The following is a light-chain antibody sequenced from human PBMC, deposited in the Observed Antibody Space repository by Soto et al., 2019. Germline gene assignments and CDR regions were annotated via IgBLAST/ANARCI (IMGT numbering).Light chain of an antibody. J-gene: IGLJ1*01. CDR2: DVS. V-gene: IGLV2-14*01. Sequence: QSALTQPASVSGSPGQSITISCTGPSSDVGGYNYVSWYQQHPGKAPKLMIYDVSNRPSGVSNRFSGSKSGNTASLTISGLQDEDEADYYCSSYTSSSTLVFGTGTQLTVL. CDR1: SSDVGGYNY. CDR3: SSYTSSSTLV.